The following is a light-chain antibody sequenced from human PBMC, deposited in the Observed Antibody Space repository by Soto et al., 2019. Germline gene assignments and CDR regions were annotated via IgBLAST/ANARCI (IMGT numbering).Light chain of an antibody. V-gene: IGLV2-8*01. J-gene: IGLJ1*01. CDR2: EVS. CDR1: SSDVGGYNS. CDR3: SSYAGSDVYV. Sequence: QSVLTQPPSASGSPGKSVTISCTGTSSDVGGYNSVSWYQQLPGKAPKLMIYEVSKRPSGVPDRFSGSKSGNTASLTVSGLQAEDEADYYCSSYAGSDVYVFGTGTKV.